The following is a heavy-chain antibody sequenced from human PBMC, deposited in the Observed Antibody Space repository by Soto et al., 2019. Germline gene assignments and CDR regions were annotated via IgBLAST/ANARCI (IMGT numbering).Heavy chain of an antibody. V-gene: IGHV4-31*03. J-gene: IGHJ5*02. D-gene: IGHD3-9*01. CDR1: GGSISSGGYY. Sequence: SETLSLTCTVSGGSISSGGYYWSWIRQHPGKGLEWIGYIYYSGSTYYNPSLKSRVTISVDTSKNQFSLKLSSVTAADTAVYYCASTLRYYDWSLFDPWGQGTLVTVSS. CDR2: IYYSGST. CDR3: ASTLRYYDWSLFDP.